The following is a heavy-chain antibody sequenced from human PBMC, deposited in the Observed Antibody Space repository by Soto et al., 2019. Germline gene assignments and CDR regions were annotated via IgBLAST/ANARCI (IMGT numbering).Heavy chain of an antibody. J-gene: IGHJ6*02. CDR2: IYNSGST. CDR1: GGYISGGYYS. D-gene: IGHD4-17*01. V-gene: IGHV4-30-2*05. CDR3: AGGAPSTTYPTVVHGLDV. Sequence: SETLSLTCAVSGGYISGGYYSWSWIRQPPGKGLEWIGFIYNSGSTLYNPSLRSRATISVDTSKNQVSLELTSVSAADTAVYYCAGGAPSTTYPTVVHGLDVWGQGTTVTVSS.